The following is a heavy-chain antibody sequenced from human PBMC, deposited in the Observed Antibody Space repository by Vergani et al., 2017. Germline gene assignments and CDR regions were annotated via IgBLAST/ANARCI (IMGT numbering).Heavy chain of an antibody. CDR2: ISAYNGNT. V-gene: IGHV1-18*04. J-gene: IGHJ6*03. D-gene: IGHD3-9*01. CDR3: AADSKYYDILTGYYYYMDV. CDR1: GYTFTSYG. Sequence: QVQLVQSGAEVKKPGASVKVSCKASGYTFTSYGISWVRQAPGQGLEWMGWISAYNGNTNYAQKFQERVTITRDMSTSTAYMELSSLRSEDTAVYYCAADSKYYDILTGYYYYMDVWGKGTTVTVSS.